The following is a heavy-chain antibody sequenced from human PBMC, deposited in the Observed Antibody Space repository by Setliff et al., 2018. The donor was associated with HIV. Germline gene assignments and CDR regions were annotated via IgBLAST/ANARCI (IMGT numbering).Heavy chain of an antibody. Sequence: SETLSRTCAVYGGSFSGYYCSWIRQPPGKGLEWLENIYYSGTTYVHPSLKSCVTISIDPSKNQFSLKLRSVTAEDTAVYYCARDRDGDTMVRGVIIRGGFDYWGQGTLVTVS. J-gene: IGHJ4*02. CDR3: ARDRDGDTMVRGVIIRGGFDY. V-gene: IGHV4-34*01. CDR1: GGSFSGYY. D-gene: IGHD3-10*01. CDR2: IYYSGTT.